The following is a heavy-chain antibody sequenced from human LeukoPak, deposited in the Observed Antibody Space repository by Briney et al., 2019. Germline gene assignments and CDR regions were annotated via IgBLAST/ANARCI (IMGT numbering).Heavy chain of an antibody. Sequence: PGGSLRLSCAASGFTFGSYGMHWVRQAPGKGLEWVTFIRNDGSNKYYADSVKGRFTISRDNSKNTLYLQMNSLRAEDTAVYYCAKGRWSSGSYAPYYYYMDVWGKGTTVTISS. D-gene: IGHD3-10*01. CDR3: AKGRWSSGSYAPYYYYMDV. CDR1: GFTFGSYG. J-gene: IGHJ6*03. CDR2: IRNDGSNK. V-gene: IGHV3-30*02.